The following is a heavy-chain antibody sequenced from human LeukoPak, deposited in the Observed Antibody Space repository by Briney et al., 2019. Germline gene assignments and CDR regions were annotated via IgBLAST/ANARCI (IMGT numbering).Heavy chain of an antibody. D-gene: IGHD2-2*01. CDR1: GFTFSSFG. CDR2: ISYDGSST. Sequence: PGRSLRLSCAASGFTFSSFGKHWVRQTPGKGLEWVAVISYDGSSTFYADSVKGRFTISRDNSKNTLYLQMSGLRAEDTAVYYCAKGGYCSSTICYTIGGPIDYWGQGTLVTVSS. V-gene: IGHV3-30*18. CDR3: AKGGYCSSTICYTIGGPIDY. J-gene: IGHJ4*02.